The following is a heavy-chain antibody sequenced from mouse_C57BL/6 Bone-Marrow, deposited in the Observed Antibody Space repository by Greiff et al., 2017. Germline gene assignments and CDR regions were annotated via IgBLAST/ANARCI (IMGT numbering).Heavy chain of an antibody. CDR2: IYPRSGNT. Sequence: QVQLQQSGAELARPGASVKLSCKASGYTFTSYGISWVKQRTGQGLEWIGEIYPRSGNTYYNEKFKGKATLTADKSSSTAYMELRSLTSEDSAVYFCAREGGYDYVRRYFDYWGQGTALTVSS. V-gene: IGHV1-81*01. J-gene: IGHJ2*01. D-gene: IGHD2-4*01. CDR1: GYTFTSYG. CDR3: AREGGYDYVRRYFDY.